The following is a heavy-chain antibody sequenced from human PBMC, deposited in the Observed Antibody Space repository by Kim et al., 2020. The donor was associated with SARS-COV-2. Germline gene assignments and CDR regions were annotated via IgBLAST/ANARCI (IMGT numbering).Heavy chain of an antibody. CDR3: TREKIDDVFGYYYYYGLDV. J-gene: IGHJ6*02. CDR1: GFTVGDYA. CDR2: IRSRGYGGTA. D-gene: IGHD3-10*01. V-gene: IGHV3-49*04. Sequence: GGSLRLSCAVSGFTVGDYAMTWVRQAPGKGLEWVVFIRSRGYGGTAEYAASVRGRFTISRDDSKSIAYLQMNSLKTEDTAVYYCTREKIDDVFGYYYYYGLDVGGHGTTVTVSS.